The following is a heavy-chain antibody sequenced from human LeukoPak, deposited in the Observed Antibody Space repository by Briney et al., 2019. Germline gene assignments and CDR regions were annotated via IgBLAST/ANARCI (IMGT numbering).Heavy chain of an antibody. CDR3: AGGIADYFDY. V-gene: IGHV3-21*01. J-gene: IGHJ4*02. CDR2: ISCSSSYI. D-gene: IGHD6-13*01. Sequence: PGGSLRLSWQAAGFSFASFCTRCDRPAPGKGLEWVSSISCSSSYIYYADSVKGRFTISRDNAKNSLYLQMNSLRAEDTAVYYCAGGIADYFDYWGQGTLVTVSS. CDR1: GFSFASFC.